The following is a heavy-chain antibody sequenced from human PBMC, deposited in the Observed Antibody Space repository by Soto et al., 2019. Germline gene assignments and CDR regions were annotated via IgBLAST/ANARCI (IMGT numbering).Heavy chain of an antibody. V-gene: IGHV3-11*01. CDR2: ISSSGSTI. CDR1: GFTFSDYY. Sequence: GGSLRLSCAASGFTFSDYYMSWIRQAPGKGLEWVSYISSSGSTIYYADSVKGRFTISRDNAKNSLYLQMNSLRAEDTAVYYCAGEKYRSPYYFDYWGQGTLVTVSS. CDR3: AGEKYRSPYYFDY. D-gene: IGHD2-2*01. J-gene: IGHJ4*02.